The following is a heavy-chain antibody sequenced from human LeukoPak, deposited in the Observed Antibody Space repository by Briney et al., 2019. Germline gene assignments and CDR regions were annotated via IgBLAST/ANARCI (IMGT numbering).Heavy chain of an antibody. CDR1: GYTFTGYY. D-gene: IGHD2-21*02. Sequence: ASVKVSCKASGYTFTGYYMHWVRQAPGQGLEWMGWINPNSGGTNYAQKFQGRVTMTRDTSTSTVYMELSSLRSEDTAVYYCARDLDFSYCGGDCYGGGFDYWAREPWSPSPQ. J-gene: IGHJ4*02. CDR3: ARDLDFSYCGGDCYGGGFDY. CDR2: INPNSGGT. V-gene: IGHV1-2*02.